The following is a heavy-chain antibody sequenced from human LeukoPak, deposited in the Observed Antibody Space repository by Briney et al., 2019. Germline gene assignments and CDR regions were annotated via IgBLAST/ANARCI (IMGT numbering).Heavy chain of an antibody. Sequence: GGSLRLSCIASGFNFGIYGMHWVRQAPGKGLEWVSSISSSSSYIYYADSVKGRFTISRDNAKNSLYLQMNSLRAEDTAVYYCARVNGLGYCSGGSCYGAFDIWGQGTMVTVSS. CDR1: GFNFGIYG. V-gene: IGHV3-21*01. CDR3: ARVNGLGYCSGGSCYGAFDI. CDR2: ISSSSSYI. D-gene: IGHD2-15*01. J-gene: IGHJ3*02.